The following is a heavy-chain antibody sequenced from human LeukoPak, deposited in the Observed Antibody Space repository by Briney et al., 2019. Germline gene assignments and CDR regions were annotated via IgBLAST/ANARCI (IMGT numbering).Heavy chain of an antibody. CDR3: AKDLISMVRGSPMDV. CDR1: GFTFGDYA. J-gene: IGHJ6*02. CDR2: LVYDGFYK. D-gene: IGHD3-10*01. V-gene: IGHV3-30*02. Sequence: PGGSLRLSCAASGFTFGDYAIHWVRQAPGKGLEWVALLVYDGFYKYYTDSVKGRFTISRDDSTNTLYLQLTSLRVEDTAVYYCAKDLISMVRGSPMDVWGRGTTVTVS.